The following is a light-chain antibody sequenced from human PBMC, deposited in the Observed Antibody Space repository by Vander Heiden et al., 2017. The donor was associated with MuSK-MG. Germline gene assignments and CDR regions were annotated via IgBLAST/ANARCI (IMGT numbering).Light chain of an antibody. Sequence: DIQLTQSPSSLSASVGDRVTITCRASQTIFNYLNWYQQSPGKAPKLLIYSASTLQSGTPPRFSGSGSGTDFTLVISRLQPEDFATYYCQQCDNTPLTFGGGT. J-gene: IGKJ4*01. CDR3: QQCDNTPLT. CDR2: SAS. V-gene: IGKV1-39*01. CDR1: QTIFNY.